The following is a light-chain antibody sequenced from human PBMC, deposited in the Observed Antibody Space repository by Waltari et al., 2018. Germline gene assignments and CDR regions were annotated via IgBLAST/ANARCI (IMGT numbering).Light chain of an antibody. J-gene: IGLJ3*02. CDR1: SGHSSNV. V-gene: IGLV4-69*01. Sequence: QLVLTQSPSASASLGASVKLTYTLSSGHSSNVIAWLQTQPEKGPRYLMKVNSDGSHSKGDKIPDRFSGSSSGAEHYLTISSLQSEDEADYYCQTGGHGTWVFGGGTKLTVL. CDR3: QTGGHGTWV. CDR2: VNSDGSH.